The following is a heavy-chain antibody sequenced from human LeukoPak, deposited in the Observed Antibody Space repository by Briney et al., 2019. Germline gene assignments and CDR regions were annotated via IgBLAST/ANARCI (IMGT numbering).Heavy chain of an antibody. Sequence: SETLSLTCTVSGGSISSGYYYWSWIRQPAGKGLEWVGRIYASGTTNYNPSLKSRVTISLDTSKNQFSLELSSVTAADTAVYYCAGVEWELRHWFDPWGQGTLVTVSS. V-gene: IGHV4-61*02. J-gene: IGHJ5*02. D-gene: IGHD1-26*01. CDR1: GGSISSGYYY. CDR3: AGVEWELRHWFDP. CDR2: IYASGTT.